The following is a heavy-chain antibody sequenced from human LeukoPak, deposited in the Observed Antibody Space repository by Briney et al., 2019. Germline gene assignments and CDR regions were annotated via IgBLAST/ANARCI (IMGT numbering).Heavy chain of an antibody. CDR1: GFTFSSYA. J-gene: IGHJ6*02. V-gene: IGHV3-30-3*01. CDR2: ISYDGSNK. CDR3: ASKYASGYSYGYHGMDV. Sequence: GGSLRLSCAASGFTFSSYAMHWVRQAPGKGLEWVAVISYDGSNKYYADSVKGRFTISRDNSKNTLYLQMNSLRAEDTAVYYCASKYASGYSYGYHGMDVWGQGTTVTVSS. D-gene: IGHD5-18*01.